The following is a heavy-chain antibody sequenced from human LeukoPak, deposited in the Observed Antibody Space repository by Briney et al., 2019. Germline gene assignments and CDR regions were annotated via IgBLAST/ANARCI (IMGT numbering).Heavy chain of an antibody. CDR2: ISSRGTSI. CDR3: ARGGEYWFFDL. D-gene: IGHD3-16*01. V-gene: IGHV3-48*03. Sequence: GGSLRPSCAASGFTFSRYEMNWVRQAPGKGLEWLSYISSRGTSIYYAESVKGRFTVSRDKAKNSLFLQMNSLRAEDTAVYYCARGGEYWFFDLWGRGTLVTVSS. CDR1: GFTFSRYE. J-gene: IGHJ2*01.